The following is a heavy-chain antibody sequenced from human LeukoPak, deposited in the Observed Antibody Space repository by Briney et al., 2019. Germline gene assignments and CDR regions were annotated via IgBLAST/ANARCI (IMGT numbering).Heavy chain of an antibody. CDR1: GFTFSSYS. CDR3: AREYFETPNQLDY. V-gene: IGHV3-7*03. J-gene: IGHJ4*02. Sequence: GGSLRLSCAASGFTFSSYSMSWVRQAPGKGLEWVANIKQDGSEKYYVDSVKGRFTISRDNAKNSLYLQMNSLRAEDTALYYCAREYFETPNQLDYWGQGALVTVSS. D-gene: IGHD3-9*01. CDR2: IKQDGSEK.